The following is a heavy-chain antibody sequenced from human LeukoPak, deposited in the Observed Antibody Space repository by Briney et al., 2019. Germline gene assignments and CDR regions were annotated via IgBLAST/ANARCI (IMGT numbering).Heavy chain of an antibody. V-gene: IGHV1-2*02. D-gene: IGHD2-2*01. CDR3: ARVLYCNSTSCPYFDY. CDR1: GYTFTGYY. J-gene: IGHJ4*02. Sequence: ASVKVSCKASGYTFTGYYMHWVRQAPGQGLEWMAWINPNSGGTNYAQKFQGRVTMTRDTSISTAYMELSRLRSDDTAVYYCARVLYCNSTSCPYFDYWGQGTLVTVSS. CDR2: INPNSGGT.